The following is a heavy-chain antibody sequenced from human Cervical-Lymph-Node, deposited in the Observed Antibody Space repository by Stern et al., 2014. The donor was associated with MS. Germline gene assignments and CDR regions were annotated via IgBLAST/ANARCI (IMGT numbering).Heavy chain of an antibody. CDR2: INTNTGNP. V-gene: IGHV7-4-1*02. D-gene: IGHD3-3*01. J-gene: IGHJ4*02. Sequence: VQLLESGSELKKPGASVKVSCKASGYTFTSYAMNWVRQAPGQGLEWMGWINTNTGNPTYAQGFTGRFVFSLDTSVSTAYLQISSLKAEDTAVYYCARDRSITIFGVALLDDYWGQGTLVTVSS. CDR3: ARDRSITIFGVALLDDY. CDR1: GYTFTSYA.